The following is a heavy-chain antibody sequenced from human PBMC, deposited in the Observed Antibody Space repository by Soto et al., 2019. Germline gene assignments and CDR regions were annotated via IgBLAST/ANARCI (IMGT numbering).Heavy chain of an antibody. D-gene: IGHD6-19*01. Sequence: ESLKISCKVSGYSFTSYWIGWLRQMRWRVLEWSWIIYPGDSDTRYSPSFQGQVTISADKSISTAYLQWSSLKASDTAMYYCARHGARQWPVKGNWFDPWGQGTLVTVSS. CDR3: ARHGARQWPVKGNWFDP. CDR2: IYPGDSDT. CDR1: GYSFTSYW. V-gene: IGHV5-51*01. J-gene: IGHJ5*02.